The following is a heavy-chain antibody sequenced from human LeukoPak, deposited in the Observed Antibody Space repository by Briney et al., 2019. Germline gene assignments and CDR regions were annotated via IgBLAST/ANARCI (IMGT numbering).Heavy chain of an antibody. CDR2: INHSGST. CDR3: ASRPHYYDSSGYYGRVAYYFDY. CDR1: GGSFSGYY. J-gene: IGHJ4*02. D-gene: IGHD3-22*01. V-gene: IGHV4-34*01. Sequence: SETLSLTCAVYGGSFSGYYWSWIRQPPGKGLEWIGEINHSGSTNYNPSLKSRVTISVDASKNQFSLKLSSVTAADTAVYYCASRPHYYDSSGYYGRVAYYFDYWGQGTLVTVSS.